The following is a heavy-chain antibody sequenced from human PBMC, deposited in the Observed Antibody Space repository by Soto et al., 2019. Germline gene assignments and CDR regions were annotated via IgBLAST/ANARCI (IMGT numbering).Heavy chain of an antibody. CDR3: ARMASFGSLNWFDP. D-gene: IGHD3-10*01. J-gene: IGHJ5*02. CDR2: MNPGSGDT. V-gene: IGHV1-8*02. Sequence: SVKVSCKASGYTFTGYYMHWVRQATGQGLEWMGWMNPGSGDTGYAQKFQGRVTMTRDISTATAYMELSSLTSEDTAIYYCARMASFGSLNWFDPWGQGTLVTVSS. CDR1: GYTFTGYY.